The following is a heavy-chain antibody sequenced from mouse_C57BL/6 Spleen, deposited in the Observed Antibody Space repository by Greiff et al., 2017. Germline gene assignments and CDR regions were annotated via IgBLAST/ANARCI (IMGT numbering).Heavy chain of an antibody. V-gene: IGHV3-6*01. CDR1: GYSITSGYY. Sequence: VKLQESGPGLVKPSQSPSLTCSFTGYSITSGYYWNWIRQFPGNKLVWMGYISYDGSNNYNPSLKNRISITRDTSKNQFFLKLNSVTTEDTATYYCATLYYGSSSDWGQGTTLTVSS. J-gene: IGHJ2*01. D-gene: IGHD1-1*01. CDR3: ATLYYGSSSD. CDR2: ISYDGSN.